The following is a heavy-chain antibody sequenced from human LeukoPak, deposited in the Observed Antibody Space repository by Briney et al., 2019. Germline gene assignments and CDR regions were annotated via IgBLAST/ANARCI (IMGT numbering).Heavy chain of an antibody. CDR1: GFAFSGYF. J-gene: IGHJ4*02. CDR2: ISPGSDYT. Sequence: GRSLRLSCAASGFAFSGYFMNWIRQAPGKGLEWVSYISPGSDYTNYADSVKGRFTISRDNAKNSLYLQMNSLRAEDTAVYFCARSGYSGYDPDYWGQGTLVTVSS. D-gene: IGHD5-12*01. CDR3: ARSGYSGYDPDY. V-gene: IGHV3-11*06.